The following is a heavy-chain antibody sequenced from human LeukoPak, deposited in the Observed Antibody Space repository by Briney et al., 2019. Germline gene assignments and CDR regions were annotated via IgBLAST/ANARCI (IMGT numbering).Heavy chain of an antibody. Sequence: PSETLSLTCTVSGDSISSSSYYWGWIRQPPGKGLEWVSYISSSGSTIYYADSVKGRFTISRDNAKNSLYLQMNSLRAEDTAVYYCASDRRVLSSGWYDRDDAFDIWGQGTMVTVSS. CDR2: ISSSGSTI. CDR1: GDSISSSSYY. V-gene: IGHV3-11*04. D-gene: IGHD6-19*01. J-gene: IGHJ3*02. CDR3: ASDRRVLSSGWYDRDDAFDI.